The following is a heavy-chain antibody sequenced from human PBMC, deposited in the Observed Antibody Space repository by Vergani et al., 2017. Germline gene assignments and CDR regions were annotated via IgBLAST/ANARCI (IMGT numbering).Heavy chain of an antibody. CDR3: ASGRGHYYGTGANWFDP. Sequence: EVQLLESGGGLVQPGGSLRLSCAASGFTFSSYAMSWVRQAPGKGLEWVSAISGSGGSTYYADSVKGQFTISRDNSKNTLYLQMNSLRADDTAVYYCASGRGHYYGTGANWFDPWGQGTLVTVSS. V-gene: IGHV3-23*01. CDR2: ISGSGGST. J-gene: IGHJ5*02. CDR1: GFTFSSYA. D-gene: IGHD3-10*01.